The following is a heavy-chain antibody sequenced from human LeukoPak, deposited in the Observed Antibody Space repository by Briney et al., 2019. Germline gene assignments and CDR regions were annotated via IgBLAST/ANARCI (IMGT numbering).Heavy chain of an antibody. CDR1: GFTFSDYY. CDR3: ARDTCSGGSCYSDCYYMDV. D-gene: IGHD2-15*01. J-gene: IGHJ6*03. Sequence: GGSLRLSCAASGFTFSDYYMSWIRQAPGKGLEWVSYISSSGSTIYYADSVKGRFTISRDNAKNSLYLQMNSLRAEDTAVYYCARDTCSGGSCYSDCYYMDVWGKGTTVTVSS. CDR2: ISSSGSTI. V-gene: IGHV3-11*04.